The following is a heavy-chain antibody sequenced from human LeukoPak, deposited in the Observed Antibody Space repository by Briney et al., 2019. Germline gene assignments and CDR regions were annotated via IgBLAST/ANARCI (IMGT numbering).Heavy chain of an antibody. Sequence: GDSLKISCKASGYTFTNSWIGWVRQAPGEGLEWLAIIKQDGSDKYYVDSVKGRFTISRDNTKKALFLQMNSLRSEDTAIYYCARTILAPWGQGTLVIVSS. CDR3: ARTILAP. J-gene: IGHJ5*02. D-gene: IGHD3-3*01. V-gene: IGHV3-7*05. CDR1: GYTFTNSW. CDR2: IKQDGSDK.